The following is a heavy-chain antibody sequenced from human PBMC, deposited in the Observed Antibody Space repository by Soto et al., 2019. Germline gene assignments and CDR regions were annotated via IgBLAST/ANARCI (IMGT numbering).Heavy chain of an antibody. V-gene: IGHV3-15*01. CDR1: GFTFSNAW. CDR3: TTEGVAVAGLGY. J-gene: IGHJ4*02. CDR2: IKSKTDGVTT. Sequence: LRLSCAASGFTFSNAWMSWVRQAPGKGLEWVGRIKSKTDGVTTDYAAPVKGRFTISRDDSKNTLYLQMNSLKTEDTAVYYCTTEGVAVAGLGYWGQGTQVTVSS. D-gene: IGHD6-19*01.